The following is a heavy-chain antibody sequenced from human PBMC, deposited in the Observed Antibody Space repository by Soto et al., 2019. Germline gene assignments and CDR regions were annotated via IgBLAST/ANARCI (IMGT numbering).Heavy chain of an antibody. CDR2: IWYDGSNK. CDR1: GFTFSSYG. Sequence: GGSLRLSCAASGFTFSSYGMHWVRQAPGKGLEWVAVIWYDGSNKYYADSVKGRFTISRDNSKNTLYLQMNSLGAEDTAVYYCAREMLYCTNGVCYNWYYFDYWGQGTLVTVSS. J-gene: IGHJ4*02. D-gene: IGHD2-8*01. CDR3: AREMLYCTNGVCYNWYYFDY. V-gene: IGHV3-33*01.